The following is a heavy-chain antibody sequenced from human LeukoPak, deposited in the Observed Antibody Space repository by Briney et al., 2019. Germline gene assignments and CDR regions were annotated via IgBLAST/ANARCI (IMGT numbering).Heavy chain of an antibody. CDR2: IKTKAESYAT. Sequence: PGGSLRLSCAASGFTFSGSAMYWVRQASGKGLEWVARIKTKAESYATAYVASVKGRFTISRDDSKNTAYLQMDSLETEDTAMYYCTRLSGGNSDSYYYGLDVWGQGTTVTVSS. D-gene: IGHD4-23*01. V-gene: IGHV3-73*01. J-gene: IGHJ6*02. CDR1: GFTFSGSA. CDR3: TRLSGGNSDSYYYGLDV.